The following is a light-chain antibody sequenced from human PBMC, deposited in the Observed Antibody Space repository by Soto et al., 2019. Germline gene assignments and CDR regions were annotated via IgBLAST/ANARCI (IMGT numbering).Light chain of an antibody. CDR3: QQSHNIPST. J-gene: IGKJ4*02. Sequence: DIQMTQSPSSLSASVGDRVTITCRASQSISTYLNWYQQKSGKAPKLLIFVASTLESGVPSRFSGGGSGTDFTLTINSLQTEDSAIYYCQQSHNIPSTFGRGTKVDIK. CDR2: VAS. CDR1: QSISTY. V-gene: IGKV1-39*01.